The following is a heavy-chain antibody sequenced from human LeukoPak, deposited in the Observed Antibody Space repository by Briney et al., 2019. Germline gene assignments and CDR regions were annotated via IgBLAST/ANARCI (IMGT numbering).Heavy chain of an antibody. CDR3: ARDLRLETTSGY. CDR2: IKNKANSYTT. J-gene: IGHJ4*02. CDR1: GFTFSDHY. Sequence: GGSLRLSCAASGFTFSDHYMDWVRQAPGKGLEWVGRIKNKANSYTTEYAASVKDRFTISRDDSKNSLYLQMNSLKTEDTAVCCCARDLRLETTSGYWGQGTLVTVSS. V-gene: IGHV3-72*01. D-gene: IGHD1-1*01.